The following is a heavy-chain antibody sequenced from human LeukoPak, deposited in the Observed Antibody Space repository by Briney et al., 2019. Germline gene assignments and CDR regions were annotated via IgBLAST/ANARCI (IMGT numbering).Heavy chain of an antibody. Sequence: GGSLRLSCAASGFTFSSYAMSWVRRAPGKGLEWVSAISGSGGSTYYADSVKGRFTISRDNSKNTLYLQMNSLRAEDTAVYYCAKDLTDKDYYDSSGYYYIFWGQGTLVTVSS. V-gene: IGHV3-23*01. D-gene: IGHD3-22*01. J-gene: IGHJ4*02. CDR3: AKDLTDKDYYDSSGYYYIF. CDR2: ISGSGGST. CDR1: GFTFSSYA.